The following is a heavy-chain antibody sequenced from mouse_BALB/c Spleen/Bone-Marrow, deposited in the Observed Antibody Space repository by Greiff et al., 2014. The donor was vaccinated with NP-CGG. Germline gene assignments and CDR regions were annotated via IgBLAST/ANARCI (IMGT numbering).Heavy chain of an antibody. D-gene: IGHD2-14*01. CDR3: ARSGKVRNAMDY. V-gene: IGHV1S137*01. J-gene: IGHJ4*01. Sequence: QVHVKQSGAERVRPGVSVKISCKGSGHTFTDYAIHWVKQSHAKSLEWIGLISGYYGDAIYNQKFKGKATMTVDKSSSTAYMDLARLTSEDSAIYYCARSGKVRNAMDYWGQGTSVTVSS. CDR2: ISGYYGDA. CDR1: GHTFTDYA.